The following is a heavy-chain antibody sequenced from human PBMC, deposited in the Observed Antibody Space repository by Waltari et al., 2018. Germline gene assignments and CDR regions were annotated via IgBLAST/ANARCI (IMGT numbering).Heavy chain of an antibody. CDR2: IYYSGTT. J-gene: IGHJ5*02. CDR3: ARHDCSSASCSTNWFDP. Sequence: QLQLQESGPGLVKPSEPLSLTCTVPGGPISSTYWGSTRQPPGKGLEWIGSIYYSGTTYYNPSLKSRVSIAVDTSKIQFSLRVNSVTAADTAVYYCARHDCSSASCSTNWFDPWGQGTLVTVSS. CDR1: GGPISSTY. D-gene: IGHD2-2*01. V-gene: IGHV4-39*01.